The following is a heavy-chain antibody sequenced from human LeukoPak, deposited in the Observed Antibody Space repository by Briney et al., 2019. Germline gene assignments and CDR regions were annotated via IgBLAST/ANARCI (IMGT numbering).Heavy chain of an antibody. CDR1: VFTFSIFA. Sequence: GGSLRLSCSASVFTFSIFALSRGRHAPGEGLEWVSVISGRGDSTYYADSVKGRFTISRENSKSTVYLQMNSLRAEETAVYYCARKTDHQTGGDYWGQGTLVTVSS. V-gene: IGHV3-23*01. CDR3: ARKTDHQTGGDY. J-gene: IGHJ4*02. D-gene: IGHD1-1*01. CDR2: ISGRGDST.